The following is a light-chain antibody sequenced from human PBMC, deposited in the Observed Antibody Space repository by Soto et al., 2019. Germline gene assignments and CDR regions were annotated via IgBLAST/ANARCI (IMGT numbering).Light chain of an antibody. CDR2: KTS. CDR3: QQYNSFPGT. J-gene: IGKJ1*01. Sequence: DIQMTQSPSTLSAFVGDRVTITCRASQSISAWLAWYQQKPGKAPKLLMSKTSSLANGVPSRFSGSGSGTEFTLTISSLQPDDFAIYYCQQYNSFPGTFGQGTKVE. CDR1: QSISAW. V-gene: IGKV1-5*03.